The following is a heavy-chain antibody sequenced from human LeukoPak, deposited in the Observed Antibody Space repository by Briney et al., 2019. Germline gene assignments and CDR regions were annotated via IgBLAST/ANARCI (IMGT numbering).Heavy chain of an antibody. CDR3: AKLGIVVVVAATTWFDP. CDR2: ISGSGGST. Sequence: GGSLRLSCAASGFTFSSYAMSWVRQAPGKGLEWVSAISGSGGSTYYADSVRGRFTISRDSSKNTLYLQMKSLRAEDTAVYYCAKLGIVVVVAATTWFDPWGQGTLVTVSS. D-gene: IGHD2-15*01. V-gene: IGHV3-23*01. CDR1: GFTFSSYA. J-gene: IGHJ5*02.